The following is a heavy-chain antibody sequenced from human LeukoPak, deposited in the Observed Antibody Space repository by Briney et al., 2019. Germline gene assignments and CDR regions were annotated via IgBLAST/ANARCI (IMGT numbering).Heavy chain of an antibody. CDR2: IKQDGSEK. V-gene: IGHV3-7*03. J-gene: IGHJ4*02. Sequence: PGGSLRLSCAASGFTFNSYWMNWVRQAPGKGLEWVANIKQDGSEKYYVDSVKGRFTISRDNAKNSLYLQMNSLRAEDTAVYYCVRRYFDYWGQGTLVTVSS. CDR1: GFTFNSYW. CDR3: VRRYFDY.